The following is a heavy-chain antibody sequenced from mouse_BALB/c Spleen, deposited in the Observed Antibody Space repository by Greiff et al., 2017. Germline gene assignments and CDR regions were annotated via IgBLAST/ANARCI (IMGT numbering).Heavy chain of an antibody. V-gene: IGHV3-2*02. D-gene: IGHD2-1*01. Sequence: EVKLQESGPGLVKPSQSLSLTCTVTGYSITSDYAWNWIRQFPGNKLEWMGYISYSGSTSYNPSLKSRISITRDTSKNQFFLQLNSVTTEDTATYYCARGDGNSWFAYWGQGTLVTVSA. J-gene: IGHJ3*01. CDR2: ISYSGST. CDR1: GYSITSDYA. CDR3: ARGDGNSWFAY.